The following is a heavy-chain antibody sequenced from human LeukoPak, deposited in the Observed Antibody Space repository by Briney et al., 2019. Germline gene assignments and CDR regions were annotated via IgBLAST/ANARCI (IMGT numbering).Heavy chain of an antibody. CDR2: TYYRSKWYN. J-gene: IGHJ5*02. V-gene: IGHV6-1*01. D-gene: IGHD2-15*01. CDR1: GDSVSSNSAA. Sequence: SQTLSLTCAISGDSVSSNSAAWHWIRQSPSRGLEWLGRTYYRSKWYNDYAVSVKSRITINPDTSKNQFSLQLSSVTPEDTAVYYCARVVGYCSGGSCYDNWFDPWGQGTLVTVSS. CDR3: ARVVGYCSGGSCYDNWFDP.